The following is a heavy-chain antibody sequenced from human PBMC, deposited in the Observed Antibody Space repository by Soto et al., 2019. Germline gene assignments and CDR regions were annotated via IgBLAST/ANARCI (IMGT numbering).Heavy chain of an antibody. D-gene: IGHD6-19*01. V-gene: IGHV1-18*01. CDR3: ALYSSGWHNFDY. CDR1: GGTFSSYA. J-gene: IGHJ4*02. Sequence: ASVKVSCKASGGTFSSYAISWVRQAPGQGLEWMGWISANNGNTNYAQKLQGRVTMTTDTSTSTAYMELRSLRSDDTAVYYCALYSSGWHNFDYWGQGTLVTVSS. CDR2: ISANNGNT.